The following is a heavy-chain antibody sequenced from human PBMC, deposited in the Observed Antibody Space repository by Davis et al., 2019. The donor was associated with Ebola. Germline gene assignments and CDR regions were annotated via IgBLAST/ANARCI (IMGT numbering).Heavy chain of an antibody. CDR3: ASCGYAHRDDP. V-gene: IGHV3-48*04. D-gene: IGHD2-2*01. J-gene: IGHJ5*02. Sequence: PGGSLRLSCAASGFTFSSYSMNWVRQAPGKGLEWVSYISSSGSTIYYADSVKGRFTISRDNAKNSLYLQMNSLRAEDTAVYYCASCGYAHRDDPWGQGTLVTVSS. CDR2: ISSSGSTI. CDR1: GFTFSSYS.